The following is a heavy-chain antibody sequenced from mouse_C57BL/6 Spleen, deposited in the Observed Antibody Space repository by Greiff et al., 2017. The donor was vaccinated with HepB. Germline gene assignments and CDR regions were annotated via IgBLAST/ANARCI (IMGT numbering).Heavy chain of an antibody. CDR2: IHPNSGST. J-gene: IGHJ2*01. V-gene: IGHV1-64*01. CDR1: GYTFTSYW. CDR3: AREYYGSSWGDY. D-gene: IGHD1-1*01. Sequence: QVQLQQPGAELVKPGASVKLSCKASGYTFTSYWMHWVKQRPGQGLEWIGMIHPNSGSTNYNEKFKSKATLTVDKSSSTAYMQLSSLTSEDSAVYYCAREYYGSSWGDYWGQGTTLTVSS.